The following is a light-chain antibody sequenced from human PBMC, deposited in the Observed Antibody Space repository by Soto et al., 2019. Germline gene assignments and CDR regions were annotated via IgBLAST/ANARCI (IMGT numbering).Light chain of an antibody. Sequence: EIVLTQSPGTLSLSPGERATLSCRASQSVSSSYLAWYQQKPGQAPRLLIYGASSRATGIPDRFSGSGSATDFTLPISRLEPEDFAVYYCQQYGSSPPYTFGQGTKLEIK. CDR1: QSVSSSY. V-gene: IGKV3-20*01. CDR3: QQYGSSPPYT. CDR2: GAS. J-gene: IGKJ2*01.